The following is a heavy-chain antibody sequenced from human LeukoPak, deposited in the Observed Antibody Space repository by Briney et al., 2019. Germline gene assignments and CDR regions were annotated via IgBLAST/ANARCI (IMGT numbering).Heavy chain of an antibody. CDR1: GFTLSSYE. CDR2: IYYSGST. J-gene: IGHJ6*03. V-gene: IGHV4-39*01. D-gene: IGHD3-10*01. CDR3: ARQLYDSGSYYAPMDV. Sequence: GSLRLSCTASGFTLSSYEMSWIRQAPGKGLEWIGSIYYSGSTYYNPSLKSRVTISVDTSKNQFSLKLSSVTAADTAVYFCARQLYDSGSYYAPMDVWGKGTTVTISS.